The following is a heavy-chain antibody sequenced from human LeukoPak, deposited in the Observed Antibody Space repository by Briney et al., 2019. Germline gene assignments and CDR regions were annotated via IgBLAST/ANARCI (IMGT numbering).Heavy chain of an antibody. V-gene: IGHV1-46*01. CDR3: ARPVNYYDSSGQFDY. Sequence: ASVKVSCKASGYTFTGYYMHWVRQAPGQGLEWMGIINPSGGSTSYAQKFQGRVTMTRDTSTSTVYMELSSLRSEDTAVYYCARPVNYYDSSGQFDYWGQGTLVTVSS. CDR2: INPSGGST. D-gene: IGHD3-22*01. J-gene: IGHJ4*02. CDR1: GYTFTGYY.